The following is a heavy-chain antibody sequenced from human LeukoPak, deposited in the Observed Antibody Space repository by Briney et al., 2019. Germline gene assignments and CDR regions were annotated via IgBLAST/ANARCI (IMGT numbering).Heavy chain of an antibody. CDR2: IWYDGSNK. V-gene: IGHV3-33*01. CDR3: ARDWFDGDYDRFDY. D-gene: IGHD4-17*01. CDR1: GFTFSSYG. J-gene: IGHJ4*02. Sequence: PGRSLRLSCAASGFTFSSYGMHWVRQAPGKGLEWVAVIWYDGSNKYYADSVKGRFTISRDNSKNRLYLQMNSLRAEDTAVYYCARDWFDGDYDRFDYWGQGTLVTVSS.